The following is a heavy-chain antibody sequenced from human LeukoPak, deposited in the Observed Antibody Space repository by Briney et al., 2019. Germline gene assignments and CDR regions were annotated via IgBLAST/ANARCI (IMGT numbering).Heavy chain of an antibody. Sequence: GGSLRLSCAASGFTFSSYGMQWVRQAPGKGLEWVAVISYDGSNKYYADSVKGRFTISRDNSKNTLYLQMNSLRAEDTAVYYCAKNGYSSGWYSDYWGQGTLVTVSS. J-gene: IGHJ4*02. V-gene: IGHV3-30*18. CDR2: ISYDGSNK. D-gene: IGHD6-19*01. CDR1: GFTFSSYG. CDR3: AKNGYSSGWYSDY.